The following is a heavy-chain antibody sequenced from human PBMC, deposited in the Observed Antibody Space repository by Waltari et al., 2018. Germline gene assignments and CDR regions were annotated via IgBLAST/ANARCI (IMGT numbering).Heavy chain of an antibody. CDR2: IRREPYNYAT. CDR1: GFSFSGST. D-gene: IGHD6-19*01. Sequence: EVQVVESGGGLVQPGGFLKLSCATSGFSFSGSTIHWVRQTPGKGLEWVGRIRREPYNYATAYSASVKGRFTISRDDSKNTAYLQMNSLRTEDTAVYYCSGGEVTGTDFWGQGTLVTVSS. J-gene: IGHJ4*02. V-gene: IGHV3-73*01. CDR3: SGGEVTGTDF.